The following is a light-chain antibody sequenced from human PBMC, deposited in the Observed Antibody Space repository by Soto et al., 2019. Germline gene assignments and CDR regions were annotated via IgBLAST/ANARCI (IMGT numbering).Light chain of an antibody. J-gene: IGKJ4*01. CDR3: QQYNQWPLT. CDR1: QSIGSN. Sequence: IVLTQSPDTLSVSPGESATLSCRASQSIGSNLAWYQQKPGQSPRLLIYGASSRATGVPVRFSGSGSGVGFTLTIGGLQSEDFAVYHSQQYNQWPLTFGVGTRVEIX. CDR2: GAS. V-gene: IGKV3-15*01.